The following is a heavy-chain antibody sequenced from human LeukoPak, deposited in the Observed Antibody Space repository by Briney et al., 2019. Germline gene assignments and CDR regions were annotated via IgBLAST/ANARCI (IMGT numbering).Heavy chain of an antibody. J-gene: IGHJ4*02. CDR1: GGSISSYY. CDR2: IYTSGST. Sequence: SETLSLTRTVSGGSISSYYWSWIRQPAGKGREWIGRIYTSGSTNYNPSLKSRVTMSVDTSKNQFSLKLSSVTAADTGVYYCAREKAAAGIVDYWGQGTLVTVFS. V-gene: IGHV4-4*07. CDR3: AREKAAAGIVDY. D-gene: IGHD6-13*01.